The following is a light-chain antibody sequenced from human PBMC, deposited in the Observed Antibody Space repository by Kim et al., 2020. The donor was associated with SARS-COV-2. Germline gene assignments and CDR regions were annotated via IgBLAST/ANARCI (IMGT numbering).Light chain of an antibody. CDR3: QQSNSLPYT. CDR2: DAS. Sequence: SAYLGDRVTITCRASQNIGTWLAWHQQTPGKAPKFLIYDASSLESAVPSRFSGSGSGTEFTLTLSSLQPDDFATYYCQQSNSLPYTFCQGTKLEI. J-gene: IGKJ2*01. CDR1: QNIGTW. V-gene: IGKV1-5*01.